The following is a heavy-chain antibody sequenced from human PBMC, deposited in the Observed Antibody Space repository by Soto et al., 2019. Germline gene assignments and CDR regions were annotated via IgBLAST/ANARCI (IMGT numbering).Heavy chain of an antibody. Sequence: GGSLRLSCAAPGFTFSDYVMHWVRQAPGKGLEWVAVISYDGSSQNYADSVKGRFTFSRDNSKNMLYLQMNSLTAEDTAVYYCVRDSSSSLRYFDLWGRGALVTVSS. CDR1: GFTFSDYV. D-gene: IGHD6-6*01. V-gene: IGHV3-30*03. CDR2: ISYDGSSQ. J-gene: IGHJ2*01. CDR3: VRDSSSSLRYFDL.